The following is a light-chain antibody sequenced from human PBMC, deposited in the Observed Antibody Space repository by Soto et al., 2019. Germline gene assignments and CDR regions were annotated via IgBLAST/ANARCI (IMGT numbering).Light chain of an antibody. J-gene: IGLJ3*02. Sequence: QSALTQPPSESGSPGQSVTISCTGTSSDIGGYNFVSWYQQHPGKAPKLIIYEVNKRPSGVPDRFSGSKSGNTASLTVSGLQADDEGNYYCSSYAGTNNLGVFGGGTKLTIL. V-gene: IGLV2-8*01. CDR3: SSYAGTNNLGV. CDR2: EVN. CDR1: SSDIGGYNF.